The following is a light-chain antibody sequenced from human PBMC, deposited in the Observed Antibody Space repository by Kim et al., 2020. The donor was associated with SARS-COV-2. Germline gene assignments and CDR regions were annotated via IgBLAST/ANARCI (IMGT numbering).Light chain of an antibody. Sequence: AAINCKSSKSVLSRSNNKNYLAWYQQKPGQPPKLLIYWASTRESEVPDRFSGSGSGTEFTLTISSLQAEDVAVYYCQQYYTAPRAFGQGTKVDIK. CDR2: WAS. V-gene: IGKV4-1*01. J-gene: IGKJ1*01. CDR3: QQYYTAPRA. CDR1: KSVLSRSNNKNY.